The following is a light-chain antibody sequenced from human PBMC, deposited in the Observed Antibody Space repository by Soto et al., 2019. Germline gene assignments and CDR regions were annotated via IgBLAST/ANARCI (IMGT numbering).Light chain of an antibody. J-gene: IGLJ1*01. CDR2: DVN. CDR3: SSYTSATTYV. Sequence: QSVLTQPASVSGSPGQSIAISCTGTSSDVGAYNYDSWYQQHPGKVPKLIIYDVNNRPLGVSNRFSGSKSGNTASLTISGLQTEDEADYYCSSYTSATTYVFGTGTKVTVL. V-gene: IGLV2-14*01. CDR1: SSDVGAYNY.